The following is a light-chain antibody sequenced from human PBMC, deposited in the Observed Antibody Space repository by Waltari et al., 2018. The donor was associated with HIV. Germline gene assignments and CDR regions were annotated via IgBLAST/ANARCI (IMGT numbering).Light chain of an antibody. Sequence: EIVLTQSPGTLSLSPGERATLSCRASQSVCSSYLVWYQQKPGQSPRLLIYGSSSRATGIPDRFSGSGSGTDFTLTISRLEPEDFAVYYCQQYGSVPRTFGQGTKLEIK. CDR1: QSVCSSY. CDR3: QQYGSVPRT. J-gene: IGKJ2*01. V-gene: IGKV3-20*01. CDR2: GSS.